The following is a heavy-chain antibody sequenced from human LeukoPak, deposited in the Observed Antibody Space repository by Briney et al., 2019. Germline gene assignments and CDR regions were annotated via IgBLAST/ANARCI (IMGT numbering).Heavy chain of an antibody. CDR3: ARRSRSSTTYFDY. CDR1: GGSFSGYF. D-gene: IGHD6-6*01. CDR2: INHSGRT. V-gene: IGHV4-34*01. Sequence: SETLSLTCAVYGGSFSGYFWSWIRQPPGKGLEWIGEINHSGRTQYNPALKSRVTISVDTSKKQFSLKLSSVTAADTAVYYCARRSRSSTTYFDYWGQGNLVTVSS. J-gene: IGHJ4*02.